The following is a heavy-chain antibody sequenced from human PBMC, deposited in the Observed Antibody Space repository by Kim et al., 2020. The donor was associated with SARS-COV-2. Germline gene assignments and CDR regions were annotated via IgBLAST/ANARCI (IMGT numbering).Heavy chain of an antibody. CDR1: GYTFTKYP. D-gene: IGHD4-4*01. J-gene: IGHJ4*02. Sequence: ASVKVSCKAFGYTFTKYPIHWVRQAPGQRLEWMGWIDAGTGNRRYSENFQGRVTITRDTSANIDYMEMSSLTSDDTGIYYCARDLNPTVFDYWGQGTLVT. V-gene: IGHV1-3*01. CDR2: IDAGTGNR. CDR3: ARDLNPTVFDY.